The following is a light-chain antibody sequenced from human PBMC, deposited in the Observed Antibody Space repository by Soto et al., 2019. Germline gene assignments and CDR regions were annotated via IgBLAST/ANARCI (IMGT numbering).Light chain of an antibody. J-gene: IGLJ1*01. CDR3: RSLAAYYPNHHV. V-gene: IGLV2-8*01. CDR2: EVT. Sequence: QSALTQPPSASGSPGQSVTISCTGTSSDVGRYNFVSWYQQHPGKAPKLMIFEVTKRPSGVPDRFSGSKSGNTASLTVSGLQTENAADYYGRSLAAYYPNHHVFATEPNFTVL. CDR1: SSDVGRYNF.